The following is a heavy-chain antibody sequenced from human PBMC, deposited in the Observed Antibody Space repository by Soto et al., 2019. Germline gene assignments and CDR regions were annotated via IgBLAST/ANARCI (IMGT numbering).Heavy chain of an antibody. J-gene: IGHJ6*02. V-gene: IGHV3-74*01. CDR2: INNDGSNV. D-gene: IGHD6-13*01. Sequence: PGGSLRLSCRGSGFTFSNSWMHWVRHTPGKGLMWVSRINNDGSNVAYADSVKGRFTISRDNAKNSLYLQMNSLRAEDTAVYYCARDHIAVAGNYYYYYGMDVWGQGTTVTVSS. CDR3: ARDHIAVAGNYYYYYGMDV. CDR1: GFTFSNSW.